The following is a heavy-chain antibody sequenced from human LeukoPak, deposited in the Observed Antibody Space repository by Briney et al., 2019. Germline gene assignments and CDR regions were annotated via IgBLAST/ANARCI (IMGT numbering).Heavy chain of an antibody. CDR2: ISSSSSTI. V-gene: IGHV3-48*01. J-gene: IGHJ4*02. Sequence: PGGSLRLSCAASGFTFSSYSMNWVRHAPGKGLEWVSYISSSSSTIYYADSVKGRFTISRDNAKNSLYLQMNSLRADDAAVYYCAKGSGVVVAAADATEFDDGGQLTLVTVSS. CDR3: AKGSGVVVAAADATEFDD. CDR1: GFTFSSYS. D-gene: IGHD2-15*01.